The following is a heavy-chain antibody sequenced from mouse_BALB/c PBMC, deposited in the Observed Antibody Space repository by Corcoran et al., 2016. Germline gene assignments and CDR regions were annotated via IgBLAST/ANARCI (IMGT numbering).Heavy chain of an antibody. D-gene: IGHD4-1*01. J-gene: IGHJ2*01. CDR2: SDPENGNT. Sequence: EVQLQQSGAELVRPGALVKLSCKASGFNIKDYYMHWVKQRPEQGLEWIGWSDPENGNTIYDPKFQGKASITADTSSNTAYLQLSSLTSEDTDVYYCARAGTFDYWGQGTTLTVSS. CDR1: GFNIKDYY. CDR3: ARAGTFDY. V-gene: IGHV14-1*02.